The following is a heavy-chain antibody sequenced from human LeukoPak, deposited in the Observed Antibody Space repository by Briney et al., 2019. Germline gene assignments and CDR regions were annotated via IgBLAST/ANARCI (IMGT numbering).Heavy chain of an antibody. J-gene: IGHJ6*02. CDR1: GYTFTSYG. CDR2: ISAYNGNT. CDR3: ARDLLRFLEWLTARYYYGMDV. D-gene: IGHD3-3*01. V-gene: IGHV1-18*01. Sequence: GASVKVSCKASGYTFTSYGISWVRQAPGQGLEWMGWISAYNGNTNYAQKLQGRVTMTTDTSTSTAYMELRSLRSDDTAAYYCARDLLRFLEWLTARYYYGMDVWGQGTTVTVSS.